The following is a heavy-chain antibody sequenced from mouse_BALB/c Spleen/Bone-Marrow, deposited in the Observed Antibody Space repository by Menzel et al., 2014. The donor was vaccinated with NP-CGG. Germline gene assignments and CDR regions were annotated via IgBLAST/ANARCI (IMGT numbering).Heavy chain of an antibody. CDR1: GYTFTSYW. Sequence: VQLQQSGAELVKPGASVKLSCKASGYTFTSYWMHWVKRRPGQGLERIGEINPSNGRTNYNEKFKSKATLTVDKSSSTAYMQLSSLTSEDSAVYYCALYYYGSLDYWGQGTTLTVSS. CDR3: ALYYYGSLDY. V-gene: IGHV1S81*02. D-gene: IGHD1-1*01. CDR2: INPSNGRT. J-gene: IGHJ2*01.